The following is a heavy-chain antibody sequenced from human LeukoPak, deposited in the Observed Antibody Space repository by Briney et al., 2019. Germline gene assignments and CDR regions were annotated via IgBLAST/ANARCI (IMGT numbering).Heavy chain of an antibody. J-gene: IGHJ6*03. CDR2: IYYSGST. CDR1: GGSLSSYY. V-gene: IGHV4-59*01. D-gene: IGHD3-10*01. Sequence: SETLSLTCTVSGGSLSSYYWSWLRQPPGKGLEGIGYIYYSGSTNYNPSLTSRVTISVDTSKTHFSLKLSSVTAADTAVYYCARVKGRHYYGSGVPKYYYYMDVWGKGTTVTISS. CDR3: ARVKGRHYYGSGVPKYYYYMDV.